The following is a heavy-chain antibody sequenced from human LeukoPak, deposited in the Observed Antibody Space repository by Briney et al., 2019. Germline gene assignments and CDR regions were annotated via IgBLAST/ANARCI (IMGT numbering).Heavy chain of an antibody. CDR3: AKAPDPTDPRVATIPALPDY. J-gene: IGHJ4*02. D-gene: IGHD5-12*01. CDR1: GFTFSSYV. CDR2: ISGSGGST. Sequence: GGSLRLSCAASGFTFSSYVMSWVRQVPGKWLEWVSAISGSGGSTYYADSVKGRFTISRDNSKNTLYLQMNSLRAEDTAVYYCAKAPDPTDPRVATIPALPDYWGQGTLVTVSS. V-gene: IGHV3-23*01.